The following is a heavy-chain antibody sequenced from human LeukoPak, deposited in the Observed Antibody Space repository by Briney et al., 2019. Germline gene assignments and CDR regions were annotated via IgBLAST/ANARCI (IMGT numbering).Heavy chain of an antibody. CDR1: GFTFTNAW. CDR2: ITGSSSTI. Sequence: GGSLRLSCAASGFTFTNAWMSWVRQAPGKGLEWVSFITGSSSTIYYADSVKGRFTISRDNSKNTLYLQMNSLRAEDTAVYYCAGHCTNGVCYTPIDYWGQGTLVTVSS. J-gene: IGHJ4*02. D-gene: IGHD2-8*01. V-gene: IGHV3-48*01. CDR3: AGHCTNGVCYTPIDY.